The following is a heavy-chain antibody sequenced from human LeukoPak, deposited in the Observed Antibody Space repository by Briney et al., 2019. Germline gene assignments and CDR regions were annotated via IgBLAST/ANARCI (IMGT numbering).Heavy chain of an antibody. Sequence: GGSLRLSCVASGFSFSMYWMSWVRQAPGKGLEWVANINQDESVKHYVDSVRGRFTISRDNAKNSVYLQMNSLTAEDTGVYYCGRKSVDYWGQGILVTVSS. J-gene: IGHJ4*02. CDR3: GRKSVDY. CDR2: INQDESVK. V-gene: IGHV3-7*01. CDR1: GFSFSMYW.